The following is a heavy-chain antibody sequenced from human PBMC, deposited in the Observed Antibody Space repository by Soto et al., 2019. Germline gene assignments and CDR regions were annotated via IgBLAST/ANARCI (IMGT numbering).Heavy chain of an antibody. CDR3: VRRSYDGSSYYYVDY. CDR1: GGSISSSSYY. CDR2: IYYSGST. Sequence: SETLSLTCTVSGGSISSSSYYWGWIRQPPGKGLEWIGSIYYSGSTYYNPSLKSRVTISVDTSKNQFSLRLNSVTAADTAMYYCVRRSYDGSSYYYVDYWGHGTLVTVSS. V-gene: IGHV4-39*01. J-gene: IGHJ4*01. D-gene: IGHD3-22*01.